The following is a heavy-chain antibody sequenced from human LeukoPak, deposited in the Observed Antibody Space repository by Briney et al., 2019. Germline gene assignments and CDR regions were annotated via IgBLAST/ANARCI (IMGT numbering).Heavy chain of an antibody. CDR1: GFTVSSNY. J-gene: IGHJ4*02. CDR2: IYSGGST. V-gene: IGHV3-66*01. D-gene: IGHD3-10*01. Sequence: GGSLGLSCAASGFTVSSNYMSWVRQAPGKGLEWVSVIYSGGSTYYADSVKGRFTISRDNSKNTLYLQMNSLRAEDTAVYYCARDYRGRRGFDYWGQGTLVTVSS. CDR3: ARDYRGRRGFDY.